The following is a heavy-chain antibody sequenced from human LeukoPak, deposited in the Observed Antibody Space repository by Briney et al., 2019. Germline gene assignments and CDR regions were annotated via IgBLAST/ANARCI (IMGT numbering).Heavy chain of an antibody. J-gene: IGHJ4*02. V-gene: IGHV3-30*02. CDR1: GFTFSSYG. Sequence: GGSLRLSCAASGFTFSSYGMHWVRQAPGKGLEWVAFIRYDGSNKYYADSVKGRFTISRDNSKNTLYLQMNSLRAEDTAVYYRAKENLTGYYFDYWGQGTLVTVSS. CDR2: IRYDGSNK. CDR3: AKENLTGYYFDY. D-gene: IGHD7-27*01.